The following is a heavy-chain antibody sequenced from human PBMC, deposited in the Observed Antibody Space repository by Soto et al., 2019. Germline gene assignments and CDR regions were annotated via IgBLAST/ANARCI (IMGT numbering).Heavy chain of an antibody. CDR3: ARDPVKWLVRYYYGMDV. CDR1: GFTFSSYA. D-gene: IGHD6-19*01. J-gene: IGHJ6*02. CDR2: ISYDGSNK. Sequence: GGSLRLSCAASGFTFSSYALHWGRKAPGKGLGGVAVISYDGSNKSYADSVQGRFTISRDNSKNTLYLQMNSLRAEDTAVYYCARDPVKWLVRYYYGMDVWGQGTTVTVSS. V-gene: IGHV3-30-3*01.